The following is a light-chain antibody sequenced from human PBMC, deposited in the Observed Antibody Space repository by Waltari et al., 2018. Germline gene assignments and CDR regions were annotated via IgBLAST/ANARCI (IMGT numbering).Light chain of an antibody. J-gene: IGKJ1*01. V-gene: IGKV3D-15*01. CDR2: GAS. CDR3: HQYKIWPEA. CDR1: QSISDS. Sequence: EIVMTQSPATLSVSPGERATLSCTASQSISDSLGWSQQRPGQAPRPLIYGASTRATGIPARFSGSGSGTEFTLTISSLQSEDFAVYYCHQYKIWPEAFGQGTKVEIK.